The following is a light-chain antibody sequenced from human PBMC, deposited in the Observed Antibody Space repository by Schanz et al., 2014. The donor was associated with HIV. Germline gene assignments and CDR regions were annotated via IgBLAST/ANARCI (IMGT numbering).Light chain of an antibody. CDR3: QKYNSAPLT. CDR2: GAS. Sequence: EIVLTQSPGTLSLSPGERATLSCRASQSISSNYLAWYQQKAGQPPRLLIYGASSGATGIPDRFSGSGSGTDFNLTISSLQPEDVATYYCQKYNSAPLTFGGGTKVEIK. V-gene: IGKV3-20*01. J-gene: IGKJ4*01. CDR1: QSISSNY.